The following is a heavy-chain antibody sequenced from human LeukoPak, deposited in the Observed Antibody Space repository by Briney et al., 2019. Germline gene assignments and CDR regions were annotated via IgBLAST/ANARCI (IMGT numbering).Heavy chain of an antibody. V-gene: IGHV3-23*01. CDR1: GFAFSSYA. Sequence: GGSLRLSCAAAGFAFSSYAMSWVRQAPGKGLEWVSAISGSGGSTYYADSVKGRFTISRDNSKNTLYLQMNSLRAEDTAVYYCAKDNDSSGYYDYWGQGTLVTVSS. D-gene: IGHD3-22*01. CDR2: ISGSGGST. CDR3: AKDNDSSGYYDY. J-gene: IGHJ4*02.